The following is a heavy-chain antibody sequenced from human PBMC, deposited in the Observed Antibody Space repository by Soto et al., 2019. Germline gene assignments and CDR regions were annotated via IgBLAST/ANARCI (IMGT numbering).Heavy chain of an antibody. CDR1: GFSLSTSGVG. Sequence: QITLKESGPTLVKPTQPLTLTCTFSGFSLSTSGVGVGWIRQPPGKALEWLALIYWNDDKRYSPSLKSRLTITKDPSKNPVVLKMSTMDPGDTALNYSPHGRSSRPFFFVNGGEGPLVAVSS. J-gene: IGHJ4*02. CDR3: PHGRSSRPFFFVN. V-gene: IGHV2-5*01. CDR2: IYWNDDK. D-gene: IGHD6-13*01.